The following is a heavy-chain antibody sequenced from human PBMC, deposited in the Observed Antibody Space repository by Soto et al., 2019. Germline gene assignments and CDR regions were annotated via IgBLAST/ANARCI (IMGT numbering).Heavy chain of an antibody. Sequence: QITLKESGPTLVKPTQTLTLTCTFSGFSLSTSGVGVGWIRQPPGKALEWLALIYWDDDKRYSPSLKSRLTSTKDTSKNQVGRTMTNMDPVDTATYYCAHRGFDYGGNSVFAYWGQGTLVTVSS. CDR3: AHRGFDYGGNSVFAY. J-gene: IGHJ4*02. CDR1: GFSLSTSGVG. V-gene: IGHV2-5*02. CDR2: IYWDDDK. D-gene: IGHD2-21*02.